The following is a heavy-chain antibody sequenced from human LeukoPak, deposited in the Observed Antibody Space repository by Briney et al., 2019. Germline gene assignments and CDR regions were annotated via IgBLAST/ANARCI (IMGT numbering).Heavy chain of an antibody. CDR3: ARRGGNYYGWFDP. CDR2: IYYSGST. D-gene: IGHD1-26*01. V-gene: IGHV4-59*08. Sequence: PSETLSLTCTVSGDSISSDYWSWIRQPPGKGLEWIRYIYYSGSTNYNPSLKSRVTISLDTSRNQFSLKLSSVTAADTAVYFCARRGGNYYGWFDPWGQGTLVTVSS. J-gene: IGHJ5*02. CDR1: GDSISSDY.